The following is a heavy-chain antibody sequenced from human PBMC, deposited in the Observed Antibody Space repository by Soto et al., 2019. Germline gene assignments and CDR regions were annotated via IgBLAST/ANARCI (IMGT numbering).Heavy chain of an antibody. D-gene: IGHD5-18*01. CDR1: GGSFTYT. Sequence: QMHLVQSGAEVKKPGSSVKVSCKASGGSFTYTISWVRQAPGQGLEWMGGIIPIFGTTKYAQKFQDRVTITADESTKTAYMELNTLRSEDTAVYYCARLHSHGTYGMDVWGQGTTVTVSS. CDR3: ARLHSHGTYGMDV. CDR2: IIPIFGTT. J-gene: IGHJ6*02. V-gene: IGHV1-69*01.